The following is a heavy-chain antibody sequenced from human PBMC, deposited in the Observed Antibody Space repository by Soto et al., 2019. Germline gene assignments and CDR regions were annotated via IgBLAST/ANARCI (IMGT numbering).Heavy chain of an antibody. D-gene: IGHD3-10*01. Sequence: ASETLSLTCAVSGGSIRSGGYSWSWIRQPPGKGLEWIGYIYHSGSTYYNPSLKSRVTISVDRSKNQFSLKLSSVTAADTAVYYCARAGYGSGSYYPWAFDYWGQGTLVTVSS. CDR1: GGSIRSGGYS. J-gene: IGHJ4*02. CDR3: ARAGYGSGSYYPWAFDY. V-gene: IGHV4-30-2*01. CDR2: IYHSGST.